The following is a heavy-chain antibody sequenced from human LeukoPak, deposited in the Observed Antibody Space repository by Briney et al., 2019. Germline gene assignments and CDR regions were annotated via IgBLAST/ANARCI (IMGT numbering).Heavy chain of an antibody. CDR1: GFTVSSYG. D-gene: IGHD3-22*01. V-gene: IGHV3-21*01. CDR3: VRDLFYYEDSGYRYNWFDP. J-gene: IGHJ5*02. CDR2: ISSSGTYK. Sequence: GGSLRLAWAAAGFTVSSYGMSWVRQAPGKGLEWVASISSSGTYKYYPDSMKGRFTISRDNARNSLFLQMKSLRAEDTAVYYCVRDLFYYEDSGYRYNWFDPWGQGTLVTVSS.